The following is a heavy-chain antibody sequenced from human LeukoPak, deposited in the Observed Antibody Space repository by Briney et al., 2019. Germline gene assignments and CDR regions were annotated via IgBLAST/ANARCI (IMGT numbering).Heavy chain of an antibody. CDR1: GFTFSDYY. CDR2: IRSSGSTI. Sequence: GGSLRLSCAASGFTFSDYYMSWIRQAPGKGLEWVSYIRSSGSTIYYADSVKGRFTISRDNAKNSLYLQMNSLRAEDTAVYYCARGRIAARSYFDYWGQGTLVTVSS. D-gene: IGHD6-6*01. V-gene: IGHV3-11*01. CDR3: ARGRIAARSYFDY. J-gene: IGHJ4*02.